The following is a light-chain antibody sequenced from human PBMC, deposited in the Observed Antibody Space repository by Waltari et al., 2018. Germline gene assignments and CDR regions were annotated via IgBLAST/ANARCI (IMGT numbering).Light chain of an antibody. CDR1: SSDIGHDTS. J-gene: IGLJ3*02. V-gene: IGLV2-14*01. CDR3: SSFTTRRTWV. Sequence: QSALTQPPSVSGSPGQSITISCTGTSSDIGHDTSASWYQQLPGKVPKLIFYDVSTRPPGVAPRLQGSKSGNSAALTISGLQPDDEAGYYCSSFTTRRTWVFGGGTKLTVL. CDR2: DVS.